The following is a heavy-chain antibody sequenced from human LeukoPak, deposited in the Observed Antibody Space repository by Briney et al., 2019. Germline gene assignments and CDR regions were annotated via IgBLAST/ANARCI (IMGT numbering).Heavy chain of an antibody. J-gene: IGHJ6*03. CDR3: TKRSMVRGVNYYYYYYMDV. D-gene: IGHD3-10*01. CDR2: FSGSGVST. V-gene: IGHV3-23*01. CDR1: GFTFRTIA. Sequence: GGSLSSSFEALGFTFRTIALTWFGQVQGKGLNWSPPFSGSGVSTTYADSVKGRFTISRDNSKNTLYLQMNSLRAEDTAVYYCTKRSMVRGVNYYYYYYMDVWGKGTTVTVSS.